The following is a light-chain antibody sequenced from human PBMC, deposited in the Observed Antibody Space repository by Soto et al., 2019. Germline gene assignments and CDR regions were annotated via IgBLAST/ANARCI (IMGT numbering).Light chain of an antibody. CDR3: QQYKNWPL. V-gene: IGKV3D-15*01. Sequence: EIVLTQSPATLSLSPGEGATVSCRASQSVSSYLAWYQQKPGQAPRLLIYGASSRATGIPDRFSGSGSGTDFTLTISSLQSEDFAVYYCQQYKNWPLFGQGTRLEIK. J-gene: IGKJ5*01. CDR1: QSVSSY. CDR2: GAS.